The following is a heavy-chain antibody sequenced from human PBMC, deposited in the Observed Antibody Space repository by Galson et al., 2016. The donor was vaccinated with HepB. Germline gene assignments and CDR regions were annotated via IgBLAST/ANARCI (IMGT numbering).Heavy chain of an antibody. CDR3: VRDGATWHFDF. Sequence: SLRLSCAASVFTFSSYEMNWVRQAPGKGLEWVSYIQKGGGIIYYPESVRGRFIISRDNARNSLYLHMNSLTAEDTGLYYCVRDGATWHFDFWGRGTLVTVSS. D-gene: IGHD1-26*01. J-gene: IGHJ2*01. V-gene: IGHV3-48*03. CDR1: VFTFSSYE. CDR2: IQKGGGII.